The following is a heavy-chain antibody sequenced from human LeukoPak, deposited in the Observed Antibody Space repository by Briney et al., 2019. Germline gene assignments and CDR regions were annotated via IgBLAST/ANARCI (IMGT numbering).Heavy chain of an antibody. CDR2: IYSGGST. CDR3: ARDGRRTGGVIET. V-gene: IGHV3-53*01. D-gene: IGHD3-16*01. CDR1: GFTFSSNY. J-gene: IGHJ4*02. Sequence: GGSLRLSCAASGFTFSSNYMSWVRQAPGKGLEWVSVIYSGGSTYYADSVKGRFTISRDNSKNTLYLQMNSLRAEDTAVYYCARDGRRTGGVIETWGQGTLVTVSS.